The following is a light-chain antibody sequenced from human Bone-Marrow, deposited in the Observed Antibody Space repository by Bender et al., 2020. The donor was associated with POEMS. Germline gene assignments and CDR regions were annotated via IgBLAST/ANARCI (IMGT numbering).Light chain of an antibody. V-gene: IGLV1-44*01. CDR1: GSNIGGYP. CDR3: VAWDASLNGWV. J-gene: IGLJ3*02. Sequence: QSVLTQPPSVFGTPGQRVTISCSGSGSNIGGYPVNWYQQLPGTAPRLLIYTNNERPSGVPDRFSGSKSGTSASLAITGLQSDDEAIYFCVAWDASLNGWVFGGGTKLTVL. CDR2: TNN.